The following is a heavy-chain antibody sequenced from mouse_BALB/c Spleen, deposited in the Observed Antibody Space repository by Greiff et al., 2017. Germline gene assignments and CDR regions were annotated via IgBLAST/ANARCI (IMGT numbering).Heavy chain of an antibody. CDR1: GYTFTSYW. Sequence: VQLQQSGAELAKPGASVKMSCKASGYTFTSYWMHWVKQRPGQGLEWIGYINPSTGYTEYNQKFKDKATLTADKSSSTAYMQLSSLTSEDSAVYYCARVSIYYDYDGLDYWGQGTTLTVSS. D-gene: IGHD2-4*01. J-gene: IGHJ2*01. V-gene: IGHV1-7*01. CDR2: INPSTGYT. CDR3: ARVSIYYDYDGLDY.